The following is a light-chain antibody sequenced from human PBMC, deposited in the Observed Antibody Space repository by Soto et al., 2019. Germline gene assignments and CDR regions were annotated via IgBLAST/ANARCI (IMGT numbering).Light chain of an antibody. Sequence: DIQVTQSPSTLSASVGDRVTITCRASQTISTWMAWYQQKPGKAPKLLIYDASTLESGVPSRFSGSGSGTEFTLIISGLQXDDYATYYCQQYTNTNNPWMFGQGTKVDIK. CDR2: DAS. CDR3: QQYTNTNNPWM. V-gene: IGKV1-5*01. CDR1: QTISTW. J-gene: IGKJ1*01.